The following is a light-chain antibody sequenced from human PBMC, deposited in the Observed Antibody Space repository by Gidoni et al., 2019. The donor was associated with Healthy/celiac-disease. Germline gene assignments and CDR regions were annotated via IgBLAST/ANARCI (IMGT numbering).Light chain of an antibody. CDR3: QQRSNWPT. Sequence: EIVLTQSPATLSLSPGERATLSCRASQSVSSYLAWYQQKPGQAPRLLIYDASNRATGIPARFRGSGSGTDFTLTIRSLEPEDFAVYYCQQRSNWPTFGQGTKVEIK. V-gene: IGKV3-11*01. J-gene: IGKJ1*01. CDR1: QSVSSY. CDR2: DAS.